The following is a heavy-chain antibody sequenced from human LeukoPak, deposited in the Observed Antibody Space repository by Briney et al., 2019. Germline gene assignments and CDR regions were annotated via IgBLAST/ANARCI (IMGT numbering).Heavy chain of an antibody. J-gene: IGHJ4*02. CDR1: GFTLTNAW. Sequence: GGSLRLSCAASGFTLTNAWMSWVRQAPGKGLEWVGRIKSKGGGGTTDYAAPVKGRFTISRDDSKNTLYLQMNSLKTEDTAMYYCARGGGSYSELDYWGQGTLVTVSS. CDR3: ARGGGSYSELDY. D-gene: IGHD1-26*01. CDR2: IKSKGGGGTT. V-gene: IGHV3-15*01.